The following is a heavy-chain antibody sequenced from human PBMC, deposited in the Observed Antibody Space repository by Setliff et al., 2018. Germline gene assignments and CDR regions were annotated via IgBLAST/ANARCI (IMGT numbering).Heavy chain of an antibody. V-gene: IGHV4-59*11. CDR2: IYYSGST. CDR3: ASGGLWFGELLWKYYYYGMDV. CDR1: GGSISSHY. J-gene: IGHJ6*02. D-gene: IGHD3-10*01. Sequence: PSETLSLTCTVSGGSISSHYWSWIRQPPGKGLEWIGYIYYSGSTNYNPSLKSRVTISVDTSKNQFSLKLSSVTAADTAVYYCASGGLWFGELLWKYYYYGMDVWGQGTTVTVSS.